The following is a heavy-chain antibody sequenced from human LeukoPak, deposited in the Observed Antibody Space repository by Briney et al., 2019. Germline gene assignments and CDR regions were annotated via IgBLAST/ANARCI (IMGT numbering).Heavy chain of an antibody. CDR2: ISSTSTYI. V-gene: IGHV3-21*01. J-gene: IGHJ4*02. CDR1: GFIFSSYS. D-gene: IGHD5-24*01. Sequence: PGGSLRLSCAASGFIFSSYSMNWVRHAPGKGLEWVSSISSTSTYIHYADSLKGRFTISRDNARNSLYLQINSLRAEDTAVYYCARVQRGEMATFDYWGQGTLVTVSS. CDR3: ARVQRGEMATFDY.